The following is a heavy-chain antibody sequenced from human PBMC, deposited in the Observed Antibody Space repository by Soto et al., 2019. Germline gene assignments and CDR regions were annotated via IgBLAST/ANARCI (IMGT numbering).Heavy chain of an antibody. CDR2: IYSGGST. CDR1: GFTVSSNY. CDR3: ASGTTGPSYYYYGMDV. V-gene: IGHV3-66*01. D-gene: IGHD4-17*01. J-gene: IGHJ6*02. Sequence: GGSLRLSCGASGFTVSSNYMSWVRQAPGKGLEWVSVIYSGGSTYYADSVKGRFTISRDNSKNTLYLQMNSLRAEDTAVYYCASGTTGPSYYYYGMDVWGQGTTVTVSS.